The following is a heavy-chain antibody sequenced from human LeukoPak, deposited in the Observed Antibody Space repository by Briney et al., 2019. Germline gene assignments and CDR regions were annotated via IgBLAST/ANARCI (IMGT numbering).Heavy chain of an antibody. D-gene: IGHD3-10*01. CDR2: ISAYDGST. CDR1: SYSFTTYG. J-gene: IGHJ4*02. CDR3: ARDQGSGSYYPRFDY. Sequence: ASVKVSCKASSYSFTTYGISWVRQAPGQGLEWMGWISAYDGSTNYAQQFQGRITLTIDTSTTTASVELRSLRSDDTAIYYCARDQGSGSYYPRFDYWGQGALVTVSS. V-gene: IGHV1-18*01.